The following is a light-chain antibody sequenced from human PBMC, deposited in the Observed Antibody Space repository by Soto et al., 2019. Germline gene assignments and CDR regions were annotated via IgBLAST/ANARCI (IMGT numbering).Light chain of an antibody. V-gene: IGKV3-20*01. Sequence: EIVLTQSPGTLSLSPGERATLSCRASHSVSSSYLAWYQQKPGQAPRLLIYGAASRATGIPDRFSGSGSGKDFILNISRLEPEDVAVYYCQQYGSSPPYTFGQGTKLEIK. CDR2: GAA. CDR3: QQYGSSPPYT. J-gene: IGKJ2*01. CDR1: HSVSSSY.